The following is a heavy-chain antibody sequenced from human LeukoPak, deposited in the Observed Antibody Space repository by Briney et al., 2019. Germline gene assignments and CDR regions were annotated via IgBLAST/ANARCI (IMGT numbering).Heavy chain of an antibody. CDR2: INPNSGGT. CDR1: GYTFTSYY. CDR3: ARDLAGSSSSLGAFDI. Sequence: ASVKVSCKASGYTFTSYYMHWVRQAPGQGLEWMGWINPNSGGTNYAQKFQGRVTMTRDTSISTAYMELSRLRSDDTAVYYCARDLAGSSSSLGAFDIWGQGTMVTVSS. D-gene: IGHD6-6*01. J-gene: IGHJ3*02. V-gene: IGHV1-2*02.